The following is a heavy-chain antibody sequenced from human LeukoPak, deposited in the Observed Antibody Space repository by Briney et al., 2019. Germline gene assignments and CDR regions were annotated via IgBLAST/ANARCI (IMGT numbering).Heavy chain of an antibody. CDR3: ARRAALYYFDY. Sequence: PSETLSLTCTVSGGSISSSSYSWGWIRQPPGKGLEWIGSIYYSGSTYYNPSLKSRVTISVDTSKNQFSLKLSSVTAADTAVYYCARRAALYYFDYWGQGTLVTVSS. V-gene: IGHV4-39*01. D-gene: IGHD6-6*01. CDR2: IYYSGST. CDR1: GGSISSSSYS. J-gene: IGHJ4*02.